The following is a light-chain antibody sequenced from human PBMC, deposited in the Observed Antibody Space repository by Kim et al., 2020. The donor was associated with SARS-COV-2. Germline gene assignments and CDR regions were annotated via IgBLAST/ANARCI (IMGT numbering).Light chain of an antibody. CDR3: QTWGTGINL. J-gene: IGLJ3*02. V-gene: IGLV4-69*01. CDR1: SGHSSYA. CDR2: LNSDGSH. Sequence: QLVLTQSPSASASLGASVKLTCTLASGHSSYAIAWHQQQPEKGPRYLMKLNSDGSHSKGDGIPDRFSGSSSGAERYLTISSLQSEDEADYYCQTWGTGINLFGGGTQLTVL.